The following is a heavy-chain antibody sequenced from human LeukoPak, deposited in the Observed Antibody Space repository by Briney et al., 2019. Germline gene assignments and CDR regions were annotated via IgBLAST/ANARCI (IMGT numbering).Heavy chain of an antibody. CDR1: GFTFSSYA. Sequence: GGSLRLSCAASGFTFSSYAMSWVRQAPGKGLEWVSAIRGSGGSTYYADSVKGRFTISRDNSKNTLYLQMNSLRAEDTAVYYCAKDYRPYRIVGARFDYWGQGTLVTVSS. CDR2: IRGSGGST. V-gene: IGHV3-23*01. CDR3: AKDYRPYRIVGARFDY. D-gene: IGHD1-26*01. J-gene: IGHJ4*02.